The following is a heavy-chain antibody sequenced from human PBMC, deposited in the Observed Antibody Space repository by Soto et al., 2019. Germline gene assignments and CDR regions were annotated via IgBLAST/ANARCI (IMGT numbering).Heavy chain of an antibody. V-gene: IGHV3-30*18. D-gene: IGHD4-17*01. J-gene: IGHJ5*02. CDR2: ISYDGSNK. CDR3: AKGWHDYGDR. CDR1: GFTFSNYG. Sequence: QVQLVESGGGVVQPGRSLRLSCAASGFTFSNYGMHWARQAPGKGLEWVAAISYDGSNKYYADSVKGRFTISRDNSKNTLYLQMNSLRAEDAAVFYCAKGWHDYGDRWGQGPLVTVSS.